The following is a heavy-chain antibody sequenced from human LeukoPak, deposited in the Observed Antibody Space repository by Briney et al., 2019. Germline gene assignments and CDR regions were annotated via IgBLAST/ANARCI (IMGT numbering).Heavy chain of an antibody. V-gene: IGHV3-33*01. CDR2: MWYDGSNE. CDR3: ARDGYDILTGYYGY. J-gene: IGHJ4*02. Sequence: PGGSLRLSCAASGFTLSTYGMHWVRQAPGKGLEWVAVMWYDGSNEYYADSVKGRFTISRDNSKNTLYLQMNSLRAEDTAVYYCARDGYDILTGYYGYWGQGTLVTVSS. CDR1: GFTLSTYG. D-gene: IGHD3-9*01.